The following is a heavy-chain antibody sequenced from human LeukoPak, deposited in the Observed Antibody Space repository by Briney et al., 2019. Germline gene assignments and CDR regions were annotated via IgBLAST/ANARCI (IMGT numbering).Heavy chain of an antibody. D-gene: IGHD3-3*01. V-gene: IGHV4-59*08. CDR1: GDSLNNFY. Sequence: SETLSLTCTVSGDSLNNFYWIWLRHPPGKGLEWIGYIYYTGSTKYSPSLKSRVTISVDTSKNQFSLKLSAVTAADTAVYYCARLGYDFWSGYPLRYMDAWGKGTTVTVSS. CDR3: ARLGYDFWSGYPLRYMDA. J-gene: IGHJ6*03. CDR2: IYYTGST.